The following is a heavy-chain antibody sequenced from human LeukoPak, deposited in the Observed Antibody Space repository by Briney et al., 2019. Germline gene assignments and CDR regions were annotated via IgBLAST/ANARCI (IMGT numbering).Heavy chain of an antibody. CDR3: AKLGGNIVVVPAATLDY. CDR2: IRYDGSNK. V-gene: IGHV3-30*02. CDR1: GFTFSSYG. Sequence: GGSLRLSCAASGFTFSSYGMHWVRQAPGKGLEWVAFIRYDGSNKYYADSVKSRFTISRDNSKNTLYLQMNSLRAEDTAVYYCAKLGGNIVVVPAATLDYWGQGTLVTVSS. D-gene: IGHD2-2*01. J-gene: IGHJ4*02.